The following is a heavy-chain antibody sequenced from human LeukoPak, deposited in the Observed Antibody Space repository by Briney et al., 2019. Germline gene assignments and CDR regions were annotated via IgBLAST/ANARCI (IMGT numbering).Heavy chain of an antibody. V-gene: IGHV3-48*04. CDR2: MRSSGSTI. J-gene: IGHJ5*02. Sequence: GGSLSLSWAASGFTFSPYSMNWVSKAPGKGLEWLSYMRSSGSTIYYTDSVKDGLTISRENTKNSLYPQRNSLRAEDTAVYYCARHNQRWATMLRGVITSWGQGTLVTVSS. CDR3: ARHNQRWATMLRGVITS. CDR1: GFTFSPYS. D-gene: IGHD3-10*01.